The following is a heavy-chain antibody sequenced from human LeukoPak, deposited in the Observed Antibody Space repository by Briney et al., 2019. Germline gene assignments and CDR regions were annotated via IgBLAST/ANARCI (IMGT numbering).Heavy chain of an antibody. CDR1: RGSISRYY. V-gene: IGHV4-4*07. D-gene: IGHD3-22*01. CDR2: IYTSGST. CDR3: ARVRGYYDSSGYWVDGWFDP. Sequence: SGTLSLSCTVSRGSISRYYWSWIRQPAGKGLEWIGRIYTSGSTNYNPSLKSRVTISVDTSKNQFSLKLSSVTAADTAVYYCARVRGYYDSSGYWVDGWFDPWGQGTLVTVSS. J-gene: IGHJ5*02.